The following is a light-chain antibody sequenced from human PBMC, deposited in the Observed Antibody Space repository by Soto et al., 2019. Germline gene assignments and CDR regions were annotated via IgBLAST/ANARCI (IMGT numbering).Light chain of an antibody. CDR3: QSYDSSLSGYVV. J-gene: IGLJ2*01. V-gene: IGLV1-40*01. Sequence: QSVLTQPPSVSGAPGQRVTISCTGSSSNIGAGYDVHWYQHLPGTAPKLLMYGNNNRPSGVPDRFSGSKSGTSASLAITGLQAEDEADYYCQSYDSSLSGYVVFGGGTKLTVL. CDR1: SSNIGAGYD. CDR2: GNN.